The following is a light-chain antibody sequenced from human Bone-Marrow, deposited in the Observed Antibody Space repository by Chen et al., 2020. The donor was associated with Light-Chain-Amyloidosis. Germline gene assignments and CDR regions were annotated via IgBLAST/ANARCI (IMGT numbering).Light chain of an antibody. CDR2: EGS. CDR1: SSDVGSYDP. CDR3: CSYAGSSTYV. J-gene: IGLJ1*01. V-gene: IGLV2-23*01. Sequence: QSALTQPASVSGSPGLSITISGTGTSSDVGSYDPVSWYQQHPGKAPKLMIYEGSQRPSGVSNRFSGSKSGNTASLTISGLQAEDEADYYCCSYAGSSTYVFGTGTKVTVL.